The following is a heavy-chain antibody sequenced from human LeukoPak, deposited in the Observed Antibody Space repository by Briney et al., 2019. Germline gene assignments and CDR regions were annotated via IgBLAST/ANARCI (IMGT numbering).Heavy chain of an antibody. J-gene: IGHJ6*03. CDR2: IIPIFGTA. D-gene: IGHD3-3*01. V-gene: IGHV1-69*01. CDR1: GGTFSSYA. CDR3: ASTIYYDFWSGYYTAYYYYMDV. Sequence: VKVSCTASGGTFSSYAISWVRQAPGQGLEWMGGIIPIFGTANYAQKFQGRVTITADESTSTAYMELSSLGSEDTAVYYCASTIYYDFWSGYYTAYYYYMDVWGKGTTVTVSS.